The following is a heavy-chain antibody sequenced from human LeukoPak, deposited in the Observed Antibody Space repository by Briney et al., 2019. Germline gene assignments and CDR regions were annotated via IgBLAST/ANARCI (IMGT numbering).Heavy chain of an antibody. CDR3: VRDRAEGRAWVEFDP. J-gene: IGHJ5*02. CDR1: GFSVSSYG. CDR2: LYSNGGT. V-gene: IGHV3-66*03. Sequence: GGALRLSCVSSGFSVSSYGMSWVREAPGKAPEWVSLLYSNGGTYYADSVKGRFIISRDNSKNTLYLQMNNLRVEDTAVYHCVRDRAEGRAWVEFDPWGQGTVVTVSS.